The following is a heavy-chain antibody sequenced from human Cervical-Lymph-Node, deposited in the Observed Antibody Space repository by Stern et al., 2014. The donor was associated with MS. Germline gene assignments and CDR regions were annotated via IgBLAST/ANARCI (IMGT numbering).Heavy chain of an antibody. Sequence: EVHLVESGGGLVQPGRSLRLSCAASGFTFDDYAMHWVRQAPGKGLEWVSGISWNSGSIGYADSVKGRFTISRDNAKNSLYLQMNSLRAEDTALYYCAKGGYSYGYALDAFDIWGQGTMVTVSS. CDR2: ISWNSGSI. D-gene: IGHD5-18*01. J-gene: IGHJ3*02. CDR3: AKGGYSYGYALDAFDI. V-gene: IGHV3-9*01. CDR1: GFTFDDYA.